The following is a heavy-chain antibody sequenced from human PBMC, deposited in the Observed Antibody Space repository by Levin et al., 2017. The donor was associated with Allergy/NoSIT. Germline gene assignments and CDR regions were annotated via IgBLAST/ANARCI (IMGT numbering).Heavy chain of an antibody. CDR3: ARRRVIAAAGIYYFDY. CDR2: IYYSGST. D-gene: IGHD6-13*01. J-gene: IGHJ4*02. V-gene: IGHV4-59*08. Sequence: SQTLSLTCTVSGGSISSYYWSWIRQPPGKGLEWIGYIYYSGSTNYNPSLKSRVTISVDTSKNQFSLKLSSVTAADTAVYYCARRRVIAAAGIYYFDYWGQGTLVTVSS. CDR1: GGSISSYY.